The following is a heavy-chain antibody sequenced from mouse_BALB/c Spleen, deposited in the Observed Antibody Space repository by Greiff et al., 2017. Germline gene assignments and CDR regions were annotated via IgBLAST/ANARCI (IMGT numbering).Heavy chain of an antibody. CDR2: IRLKSNNYAT. J-gene: IGHJ3*01. D-gene: IGHD2-3*01. V-gene: IGHV6-6*02. CDR3: SSLNGYYDWFAY. CDR1: GFTFSNYG. Sequence: EVKLQESGGGLVQPGGSRKLSCVASGFTFSNYGMNWVRQSPEKGLEWVAEIRLKSNNYATHYAESVKGRFTISRDDSNSSVYLQMNNLRAEDTGIYNCSSLNGYYDWFAYWGQGTLVTVSA.